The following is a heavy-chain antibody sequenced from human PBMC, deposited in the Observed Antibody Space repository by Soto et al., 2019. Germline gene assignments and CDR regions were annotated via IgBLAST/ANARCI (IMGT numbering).Heavy chain of an antibody. Sequence: GGSLRLSCAASGFTISSYSMNWVRQAPGKGLEWVSYISSSSSTINYADSVKGRFTISRDNAKNSLYLQMNSLRAEDTTVYYCARDAVTTYKSYMDVWGKGTTVTVSS. CDR1: GFTISSYS. CDR2: ISSSSSTI. D-gene: IGHD4-4*01. CDR3: ARDAVTTYKSYMDV. J-gene: IGHJ6*03. V-gene: IGHV3-48*01.